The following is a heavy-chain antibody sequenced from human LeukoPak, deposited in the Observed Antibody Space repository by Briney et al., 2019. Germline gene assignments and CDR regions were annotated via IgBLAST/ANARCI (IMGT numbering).Heavy chain of an antibody. Sequence: SETLSLTCTVSGGSISSYYWSWIRQPPGKGLEWIGEINHSGSTNYNPSLKSRVTISVDTSKNQFSLKLSSVTAADTAVYYCARGRFGGSYYYYYYYGMDVWGQGTTVTVSS. J-gene: IGHJ6*02. CDR2: INHSGST. CDR1: GGSISSYY. D-gene: IGHD1-26*01. CDR3: ARGRFGGSYYYYYYYGMDV. V-gene: IGHV4-34*01.